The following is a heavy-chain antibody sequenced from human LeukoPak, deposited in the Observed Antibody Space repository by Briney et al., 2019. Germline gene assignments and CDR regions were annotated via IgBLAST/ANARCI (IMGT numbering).Heavy chain of an antibody. CDR2: IIPIFGTA. CDR3: ARLGGRVVPAAIRDNWFDP. J-gene: IGHJ5*02. D-gene: IGHD2-2*02. V-gene: IGHV1-69*05. CDR1: GGTFSCYA. Sequence: SVKVSCKASGGTFSCYAISWVRQAPGQGLEWMGGIIPIFGTANYAQKFQGRVTITTDESTSTAYMVLSSLRSEDTAVYYCARLGGRVVPAAIRDNWFDPWGQGTLVTVSS.